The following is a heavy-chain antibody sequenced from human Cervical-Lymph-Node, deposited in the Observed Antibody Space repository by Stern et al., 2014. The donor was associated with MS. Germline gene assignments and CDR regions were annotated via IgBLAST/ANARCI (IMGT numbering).Heavy chain of an antibody. CDR1: GYTFTTYG. CDR2: LRTHNDNT. J-gene: IGHJ4*02. Sequence: QVQLVQSGGEVKKPGASVKVSCKASGYTFTTYGISWVRQAPGQGLEWMGWLRTHNDNTNLAQRFQGRVTMTTDTSTATAYMELRSLRSDDTAVYYCARNTYYYDEEGEYYFDYWGQGTPVTVSS. D-gene: IGHD3-22*01. CDR3: ARNTYYYDEEGEYYFDY. V-gene: IGHV1-18*01.